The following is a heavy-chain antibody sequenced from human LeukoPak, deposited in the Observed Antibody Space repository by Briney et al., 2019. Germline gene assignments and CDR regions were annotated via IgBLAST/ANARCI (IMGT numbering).Heavy chain of an antibody. CDR3: ARQGGPMTVVVKVASDI. CDR1: GYTFTDYY. V-gene: IGHV1-2*02. CDR2: INPKSGGT. Sequence: ASVKVSCKASGYTFTDYYMHWVRQAPGKRHEWMGWINPKSGGTNHAQRFQGRVTMTRDTSISTAYMELSSLGSDDTAVYYCARQGGPMTVVVKVASDIWGQGTMVTVSS. D-gene: IGHD3-22*01. J-gene: IGHJ3*02.